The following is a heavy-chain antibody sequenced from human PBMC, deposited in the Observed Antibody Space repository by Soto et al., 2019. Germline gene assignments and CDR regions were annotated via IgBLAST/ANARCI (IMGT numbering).Heavy chain of an antibody. V-gene: IGHV4-59*01. J-gene: IGHJ3*02. Sequence: SETLSLTCTVSGGSISSYYWIWIRQPPGKGLEWIGYIYYSGSTNYNPSLKSRVTISVDTSKNQFSLKLSSVTAADTAVYYCARGGGLGAFDIWVQGTMVTVSS. D-gene: IGHD3-16*01. CDR1: GGSISSYY. CDR3: ARGGGLGAFDI. CDR2: IYYSGST.